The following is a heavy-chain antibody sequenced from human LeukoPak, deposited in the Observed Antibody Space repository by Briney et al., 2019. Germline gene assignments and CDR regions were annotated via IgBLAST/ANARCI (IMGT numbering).Heavy chain of an antibody. CDR3: ARDRDYGSGSFPTYYYYYGMDV. V-gene: IGHV1-18*04. D-gene: IGHD3-10*01. Sequence: GASVKVSCKASGYTFTGYYMHWVRQAPGQGLEWMGWISAYNGNTNYAQKLQGRVTMTTDTSTSTAYMELRSLRSDDTAVYYCARDRDYGSGSFPTYYYYYGMDVWGQGTTVTVSS. CDR2: ISAYNGNT. J-gene: IGHJ6*02. CDR1: GYTFTGYY.